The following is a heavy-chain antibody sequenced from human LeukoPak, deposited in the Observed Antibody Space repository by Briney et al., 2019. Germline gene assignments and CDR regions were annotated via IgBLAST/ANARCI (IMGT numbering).Heavy chain of an antibody. CDR1: GDSISSYY. D-gene: IGHD4-17*01. J-gene: IGHJ4*02. CDR2: INYSGNT. Sequence: SETLSLTCTVSGDSISSYYWSWIRQHPGKGLEWMGYINYSGNTNYNPSLKSRVTISVDTSKNQFSLRLTSVTAADTAVYYCAREGRQDYVYFDCWGQGTLVTVSS. V-gene: IGHV4-59*01. CDR3: AREGRQDYVYFDC.